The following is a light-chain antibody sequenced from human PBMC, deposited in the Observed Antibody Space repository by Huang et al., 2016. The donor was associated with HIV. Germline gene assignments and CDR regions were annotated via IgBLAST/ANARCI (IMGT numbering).Light chain of an antibody. CDR1: QSVSDN. CDR3: QQYSRWPPA. Sequence: EIVMTQSPPTLSMSPGERAALSCRASQSVSDNLAWYQQKTGQAPRVLIYGASTRATGIPARFSGSGSETEFTLTIRSLQSEDVAVYYCQQYSRWPPAFGGGTKVEIK. V-gene: IGKV3-15*01. J-gene: IGKJ4*01. CDR2: GAS.